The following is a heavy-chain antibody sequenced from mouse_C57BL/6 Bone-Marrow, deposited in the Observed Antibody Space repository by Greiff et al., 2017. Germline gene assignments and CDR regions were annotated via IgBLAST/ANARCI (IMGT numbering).Heavy chain of an antibody. J-gene: IGHJ2*01. D-gene: IGHD6-1*01. CDR3: ARFDNDFDD. CDR1: GYTFTDYY. V-gene: IGHV1-26*01. CDR2: INPNNGGT. Sequence: EVQLQQSGPELVKPVASVKISCKASGYTFTDYYMNWVKQSHGKSLAWIGDINPNNGGTSYNQKCKGKATLTVDKSSSTAYMELSSVTSEDSAVYYGARFDNDFDDWGKGTTLTVSS.